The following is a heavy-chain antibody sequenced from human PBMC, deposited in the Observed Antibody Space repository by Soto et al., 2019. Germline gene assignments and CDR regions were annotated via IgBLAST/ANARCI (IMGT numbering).Heavy chain of an antibody. V-gene: IGHV1-3*01. CDR1: GYTFTSHT. Sequence: VHLVQSGAEVKEPGSSVKVSCKASGYTFTSHTRHWARQAPGQGLEWMGWIRVAHNSPRYAQRFQGRATINTETTATTGYMELSDLTREDTATYYCAREPDDGVPGDFWGQGTLVDVTS. J-gene: IGHJ4*02. CDR2: IRVAHNSP. D-gene: IGHD2-8*01. CDR3: AREPDDGVPGDF.